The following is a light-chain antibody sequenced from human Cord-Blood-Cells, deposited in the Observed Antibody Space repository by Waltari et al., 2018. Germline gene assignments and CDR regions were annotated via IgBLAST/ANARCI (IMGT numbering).Light chain of an antibody. V-gene: IGLV3-21*02. J-gene: IGLJ1*01. CDR3: QVWDSSSDHYV. CDR2: DDS. CDR1: NIGSKS. Sequence: SYVLTQPPLVSVAPGQTARITCGGNNIGSKSVHWYQQKPGQAPVLVVYDDSDRPSGIPDRFAGSNSGNTATLTISRVEAGDEADYYCQVWDSSSDHYVFGTGTKVTVL.